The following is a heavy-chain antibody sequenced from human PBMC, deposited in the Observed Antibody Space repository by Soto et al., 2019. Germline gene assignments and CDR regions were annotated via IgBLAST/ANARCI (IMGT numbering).Heavy chain of an antibody. Sequence: QVQLVQSGAEVKKPGSSVKVSCKASGGTFSSYAISWVRQAPGQGLEWMGGIIPIFGTANYAQKFQGRVTITADESTSTAYMELSSLRSEDTAVYYCASSPNYYESSGYNFQHWGQGTPVTLSS. J-gene: IGHJ1*01. CDR1: GGTFSSYA. V-gene: IGHV1-69*12. CDR3: ASSPNYYESSGYNFQH. D-gene: IGHD3-22*01. CDR2: IIPIFGTA.